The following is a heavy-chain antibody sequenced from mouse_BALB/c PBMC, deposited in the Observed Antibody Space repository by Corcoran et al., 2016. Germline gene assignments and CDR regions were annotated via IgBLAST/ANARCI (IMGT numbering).Heavy chain of an antibody. D-gene: IGHD1-1*01. CDR1: GFNIKDTY. V-gene: IGHV14-3*02. J-gene: IGHJ3*01. CDR3: ARRGYGSSYWFAY. Sequence: EVQLQQSGAELVKPGASVKLSCTASGFNIKDTYMHWVKQRPEQGLEWIGRIDPANGNTKYDPKFQGKATITADTSSNTAYLQLSSQTSEDTAVYYCARRGYGSSYWFAYWGQGTLVTVSA. CDR2: IDPANGNT.